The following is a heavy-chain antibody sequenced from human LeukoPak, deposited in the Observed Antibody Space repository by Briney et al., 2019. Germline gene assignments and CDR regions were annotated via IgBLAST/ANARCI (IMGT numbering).Heavy chain of an antibody. V-gene: IGHV3-21*01. CDR1: GFTFSSYS. Sequence: KPGGSLRLSCAASGFTFSSYSMNWVRQAPGKGLEWVSSISSSSSYIYYADSVKGRFTISRDNAKNSLYLQMNSLRAEDTAVYYCARDGQWELPKGADAFDIWGQGTMVTVSS. CDR2: ISSSSSYI. J-gene: IGHJ3*02. CDR3: ARDGQWELPKGADAFDI. D-gene: IGHD1-26*01.